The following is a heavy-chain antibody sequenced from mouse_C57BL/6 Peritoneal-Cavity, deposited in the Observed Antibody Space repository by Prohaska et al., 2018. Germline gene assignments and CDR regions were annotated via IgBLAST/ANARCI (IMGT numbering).Heavy chain of an antibody. CDR3: THPVYAMDY. CDR1: GFTFSDAW. CDR2: IGNKANKHAT. Sequence: EVKLEESGGGLVQPGGSMKLSCAASGFTFSDAWMDWVRQSPAKGLLLVAEIGNKANKHATYDAESVKGRVTMSRDDSKSSVYWLMNSVTAEDTGIYYSTHPVYAMDYRGQGTSVTVSS. J-gene: IGHJ4*01. V-gene: IGHV6-6*01.